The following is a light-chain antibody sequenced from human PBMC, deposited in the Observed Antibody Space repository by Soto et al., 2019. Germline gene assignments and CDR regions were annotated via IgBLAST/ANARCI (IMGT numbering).Light chain of an antibody. Sequence: QSALTQPASVSGSPGQSIAISCTGTSSDVGGYNYVSWYQHHPGNAPKLMIFDVSDRPSGISNRFSGSKSGNTASLTISGLQADDEADYYCSSYTGSNTPVLFGGATKLTVL. J-gene: IGLJ2*01. CDR2: DVS. CDR3: SSYTGSNTPVL. V-gene: IGLV2-14*01. CDR1: SSDVGGYNY.